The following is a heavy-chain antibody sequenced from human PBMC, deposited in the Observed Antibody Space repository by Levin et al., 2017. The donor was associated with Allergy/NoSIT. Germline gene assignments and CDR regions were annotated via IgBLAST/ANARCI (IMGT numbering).Heavy chain of an antibody. Sequence: GESLKISCAASGFTFSSYWMHWVRQAPGKGLVWVSRINSDGSSTSYADSVKGRFTISRDNAKNTLYLQMNSLRAEDTAVYYCAREKGYCSGGSCYPSDWGQGTLVTVSS. J-gene: IGHJ4*02. V-gene: IGHV3-74*01. CDR1: GFTFSSYW. CDR2: INSDGSST. CDR3: AREKGYCSGGSCYPSD. D-gene: IGHD2-15*01.